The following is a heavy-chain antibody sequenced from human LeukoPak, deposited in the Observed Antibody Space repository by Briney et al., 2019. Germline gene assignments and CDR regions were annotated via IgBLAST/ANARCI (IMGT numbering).Heavy chain of an antibody. J-gene: IGHJ4*02. V-gene: IGHV3-49*04. CDR2: MRSKAYGGTT. CDR3: TRDGWELLGYFDY. D-gene: IGHD1-26*01. Sequence: GGSLRLSCTASGFTFGDYAMSWVRQAPGKGLEWVGFMRSKAYGGTTEYAASVKGRFTISRDDSKSIAYLQMNSLKTEDTAVYYCTRDGWELLGYFDYWGQGTLVTVSS. CDR1: GFTFGDYA.